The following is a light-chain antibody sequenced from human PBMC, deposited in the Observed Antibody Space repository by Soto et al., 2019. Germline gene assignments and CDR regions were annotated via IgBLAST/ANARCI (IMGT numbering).Light chain of an antibody. J-gene: IGKJ1*01. CDR1: QGISSY. CDR2: AAS. V-gene: IGKV1-8*01. Sequence: AIRMTQSPSSLSASTGDRVTITCRASQGISSYLAWYQQKPGKAPKLLIYAASTLQSGVPSRFSGSGSGADFTLTIRCLQAEDVATYYRQQYYSYPRTFGQGTKVEIK. CDR3: QQYYSYPRT.